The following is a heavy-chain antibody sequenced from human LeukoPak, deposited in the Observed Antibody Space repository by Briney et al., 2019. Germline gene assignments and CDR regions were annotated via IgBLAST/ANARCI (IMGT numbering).Heavy chain of an antibody. CDR3: ARVSWFPGTSYYYMDV. Sequence: SETLSLTCSLSGGSISTYYWSWIRQPAGKGLEWIGRIYASGSTNYNPSLKSRVTMSVDTSKNQFSLKLSSVTAADTAVYYCARVSWFPGTSYYYMDVWGKGTTVTVSS. V-gene: IGHV4-4*07. J-gene: IGHJ6*03. CDR2: IYASGST. D-gene: IGHD1-1*01. CDR1: GGSISTYY.